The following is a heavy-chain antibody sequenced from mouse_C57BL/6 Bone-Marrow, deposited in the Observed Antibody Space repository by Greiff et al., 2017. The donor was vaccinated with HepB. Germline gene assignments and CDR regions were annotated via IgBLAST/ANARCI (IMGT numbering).Heavy chain of an antibody. J-gene: IGHJ4*01. D-gene: IGHD2-2*01. CDR1: GYSITSGYY. CDR2: ISYDGSN. V-gene: IGHV3-6*01. Sequence: EVKLMESGPGLVKPSQSLSLTCSVTGYSITSGYYWNWIRQFPGNKLEWMGYISYDGSNNYNPSLKNRISITRDTSKNQFFLKLNSVTTEDTATYYCARIYYGYDDYAMDYWGQGTSVTVSS. CDR3: ARIYYGYDDYAMDY.